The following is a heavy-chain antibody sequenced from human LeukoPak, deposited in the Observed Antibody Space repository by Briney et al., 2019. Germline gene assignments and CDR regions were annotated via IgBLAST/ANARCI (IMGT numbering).Heavy chain of an antibody. Sequence: KASETLSLTCAVYGGSFSGYYWSWIRQPPGKGLEWIGEINHSGSTNYNPSLKSRVTISVDTSKNQFSLKLSSVTAADTAVYYCARRNYGDYGMFDYWGQETLVTVSS. CDR1: GGSFSGYY. J-gene: IGHJ4*02. V-gene: IGHV4-34*01. D-gene: IGHD4-17*01. CDR3: ARRNYGDYGMFDY. CDR2: INHSGST.